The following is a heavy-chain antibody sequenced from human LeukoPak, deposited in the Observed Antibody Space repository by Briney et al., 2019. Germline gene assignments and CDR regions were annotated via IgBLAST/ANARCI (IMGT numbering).Heavy chain of an antibody. V-gene: IGHV3-23*01. D-gene: IGHD3-10*01. CDR3: AKVGLGADYYGSGSYYHPVDY. CDR2: ISGSGGST. J-gene: IGHJ4*02. Sequence: QPGGSLRLSCAASGFTFSSYAMSWVRQAPGKGLEWVSAISGSGGSTCYADSVKGRFTISRDNSKNTLYLQMNSLRAEDTAVYYCAKVGLGADYYGSGSYYHPVDYWGQGTLVTVSS. CDR1: GFTFSSYA.